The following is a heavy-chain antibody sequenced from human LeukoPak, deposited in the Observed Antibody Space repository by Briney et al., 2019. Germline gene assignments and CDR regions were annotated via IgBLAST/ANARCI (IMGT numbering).Heavy chain of an antibody. CDR1: GGSFSGYY. V-gene: IGHV4-59*01. Sequence: SVTLSLSCAVYGGSFSGYYWSWIRQPPGKELECVGYIYHSGSTNYNPSLKSRLTISVDTSKNQFSLKLSSVTAADTAMYYCARVTLGFGAGFDYWGQGTLVTVSS. CDR2: IYHSGST. J-gene: IGHJ4*02. CDR3: ARVTLGFGAGFDY. D-gene: IGHD3-10*01.